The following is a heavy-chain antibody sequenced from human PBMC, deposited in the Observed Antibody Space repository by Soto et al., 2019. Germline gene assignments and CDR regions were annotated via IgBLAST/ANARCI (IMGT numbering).Heavy chain of an antibody. CDR3: ARDCGGDCDYCTVV. Sequence: TLSLTCSASGPCLDNGGYFWILIPQSPGKGLEWIGHIHNSGSPYNNPSLKSRVTISADTSMNQFSLKLSSVTAADTAVYYCARDCGGDCDYCTVVWGHGPTITVSS. D-gene: IGHD2-21*02. CDR2: IHNSGSP. CDR1: GPCLDNGGYF. V-gene: IGHV4-30-4*01. J-gene: IGHJ6*02.